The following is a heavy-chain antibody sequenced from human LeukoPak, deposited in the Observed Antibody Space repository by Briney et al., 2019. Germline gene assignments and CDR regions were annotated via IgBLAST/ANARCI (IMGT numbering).Heavy chain of an antibody. V-gene: IGHV3-30*02. CDR2: IRYDGSNK. CDR1: GFTFSTYG. D-gene: IGHD6-19*01. Sequence: PGGSLRLSCAAAGFTFSTYGIHWVSQAPGMGLEWVVFIRYDGSNKYYADSVKGRFTISRDNFMNTVYLQMNSLRPEDTAVYYCAKEGYSSGWYEDYWGQGTLVTVSS. J-gene: IGHJ4*02. CDR3: AKEGYSSGWYEDY.